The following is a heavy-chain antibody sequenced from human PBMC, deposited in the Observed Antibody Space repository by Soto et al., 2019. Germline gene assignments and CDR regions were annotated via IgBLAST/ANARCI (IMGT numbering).Heavy chain of an antibody. CDR2: ISSSSSYI. V-gene: IGHV3-21*01. D-gene: IGHD4-4*01. CDR3: ARYDYSNLDY. J-gene: IGHJ4*02. CDR1: GFIFSSYS. Sequence: EVQLVESGGGLVKPGGSLRLSCAASGFIFSSYSMNWVRQAPGKGLEWVSSISSSSSYIYYADSVKGRFTISRDNAKNSLYLQMNCLRAEDTAVYYCARYDYSNLDYWGQGTLVTVSS.